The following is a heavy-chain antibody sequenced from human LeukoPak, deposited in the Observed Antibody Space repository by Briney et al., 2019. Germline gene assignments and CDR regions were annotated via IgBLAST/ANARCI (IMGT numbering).Heavy chain of an antibody. Sequence: GGSLRLSCAASGFTVSSNYMSWVRQAPGKGLEWVSVIYSGGSTYYADSVKGRFTISRDNSKNTLYLQMNSLRAEDTAVYYCARGATYYDSSGYDPLGYWGQGTLVTVPS. V-gene: IGHV3-53*05. CDR1: GFTVSSNY. D-gene: IGHD3-22*01. CDR3: ARGATYYDSSGYDPLGY. J-gene: IGHJ4*02. CDR2: IYSGGST.